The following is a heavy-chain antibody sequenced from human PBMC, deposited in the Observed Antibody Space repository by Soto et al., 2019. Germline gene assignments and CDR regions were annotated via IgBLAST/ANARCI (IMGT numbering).Heavy chain of an antibody. CDR1: GYTXTSYG. CDR3: ARDKGSGVMDV. CDR2: ISAYNGKT. D-gene: IGHD7-27*01. J-gene: IGHJ6*02. V-gene: IGHV1-18*01. Sequence: SXKVSFKASGYTXTSYGIGLVRQATGQGLEWIGWISAYNGKTNYAQKLQGRVTMTTEKSTSTAYMEMRRMRSDATAVYYCARDKGSGVMDVWGQGTTGTVS.